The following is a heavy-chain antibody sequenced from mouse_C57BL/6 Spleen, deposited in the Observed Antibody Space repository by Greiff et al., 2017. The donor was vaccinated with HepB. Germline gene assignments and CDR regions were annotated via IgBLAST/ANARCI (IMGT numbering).Heavy chain of an antibody. CDR2: IYPGSGST. CDR3: ARNYDRYYYAMDY. D-gene: IGHD2-4*01. Sequence: VQLVESGAELVKPGASVKMSCKASGYTFTSYWITWVKQRPGQGLEWIGDIYPGSGSTNYNEKFKSKATLTVDTSSSTAYMQLSSLTSEDSAVYYCARNYDRYYYAMDYWGQGTSVTVSS. CDR1: GYTFTSYW. J-gene: IGHJ4*01. V-gene: IGHV1-55*01.